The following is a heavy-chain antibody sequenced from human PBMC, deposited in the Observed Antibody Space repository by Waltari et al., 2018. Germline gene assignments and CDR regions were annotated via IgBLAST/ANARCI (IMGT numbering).Heavy chain of an antibody. CDR2: LYSTGDT. Sequence: EMQLVESGGGLVQPGGSLRLSCAASGFTVSSHSLRWVRQAPGEGLEWCSVLYSTGDTHYAGSVKGRLTISRDDSKNTLYLQMNSLRAEDTAVYYCARGPRYCSSTSCSDYFDYWGQGTLVTVSS. J-gene: IGHJ4*02. CDR3: ARGPRYCSSTSCSDYFDY. CDR1: GFTVSSHS. V-gene: IGHV3-66*01. D-gene: IGHD2-2*01.